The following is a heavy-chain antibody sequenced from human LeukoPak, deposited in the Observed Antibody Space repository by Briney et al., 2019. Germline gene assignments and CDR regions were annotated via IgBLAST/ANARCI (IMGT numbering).Heavy chain of an antibody. D-gene: IGHD2-15*01. Sequence: GGSLRLSCAASGFTFSGSAMHWVRQASGKGLEWVGRIRSKANSYATAYAASVKGRFTISRDDSKNTAYLQVNSLKTEDTAVYYCTRLERCSGGSCYWGQGTLVTVSS. V-gene: IGHV3-73*01. CDR1: GFTFSGSA. CDR3: TRLERCSGGSCY. J-gene: IGHJ4*02. CDR2: IRSKANSYAT.